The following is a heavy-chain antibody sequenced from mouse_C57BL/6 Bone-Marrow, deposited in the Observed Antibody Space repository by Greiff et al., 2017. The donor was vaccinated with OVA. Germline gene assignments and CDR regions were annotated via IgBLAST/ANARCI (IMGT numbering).Heavy chain of an antibody. CDR3: ARAGNGGAWFAY. V-gene: IGHV1-52*01. CDR1: GYTFTSYW. CDR2: IDPSDSET. Sequence: QVQLQQPGAELVRPGSSVKLSCKASGYTFTSYWMHWVKQRPIQGLEWIGNIDPSDSETHYNQKFKDKATLTVDKSSSTAYMQLSSLTSEDSAVYYCARAGNGGAWFAYWGQGTLVTVSA. D-gene: IGHD2-1*01. J-gene: IGHJ3*01.